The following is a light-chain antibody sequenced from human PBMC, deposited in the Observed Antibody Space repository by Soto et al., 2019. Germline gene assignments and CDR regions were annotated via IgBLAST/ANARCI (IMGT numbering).Light chain of an antibody. CDR2: GAS. J-gene: IGKJ2*01. CDR3: QYYGNSPYT. CDR1: SISSNY. Sequence: EIVLTQSPGTLSLSPGERATLSCRAKSISSNYVAWYQQKPGQAPRLLIHGASSRATGIADRFSGSGSETDFTLTISILEPEDFAVYYCQYYGNSPYTFGQGTKLEIK. V-gene: IGKV3-20*01.